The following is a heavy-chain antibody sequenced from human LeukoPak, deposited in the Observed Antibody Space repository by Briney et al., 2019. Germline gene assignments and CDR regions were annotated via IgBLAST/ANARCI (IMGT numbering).Heavy chain of an antibody. J-gene: IGHJ4*02. CDR3: ASPHRRYYDSSGYYY. CDR1: EFSVGSNY. V-gene: IGHV3-66*01. CDR2: IYSGGST. Sequence: GGSLRLSCAASEFSVGSNYMTWVRQAPGKGLEWVSLIYSGGSTYYADSVKGRFTISRDNSKNTLYLQMNSLRAEDTAVYYCASPHRRYYDSSGYYYWGQGTLVTVSS. D-gene: IGHD3-22*01.